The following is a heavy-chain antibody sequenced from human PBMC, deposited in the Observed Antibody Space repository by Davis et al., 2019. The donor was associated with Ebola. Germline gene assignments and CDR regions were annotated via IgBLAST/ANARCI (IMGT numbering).Heavy chain of an antibody. CDR1: GFTFSDYY. D-gene: IGHD6-19*01. CDR3: ARGDSISGLYGVMGAFDM. CDR2: ISYSDNNI. Sequence: GESLKISCAASGFTFSDYYMGWIRQAPGKGLECLSYISYSDNNIYDADSVKGRFTISRDNAKTSLYLQMNSLRAEDTAMYYCARGDSISGLYGVMGAFDMWGQGTMVTVSS. J-gene: IGHJ3*02. V-gene: IGHV3-11*01.